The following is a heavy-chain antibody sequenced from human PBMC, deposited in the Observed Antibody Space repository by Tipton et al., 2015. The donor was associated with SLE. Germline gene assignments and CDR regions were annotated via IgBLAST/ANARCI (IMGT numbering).Heavy chain of an antibody. D-gene: IGHD5-18*01. V-gene: IGHV3-21*01. J-gene: IGHJ3*02. CDR3: ARVRSQRDAFDM. CDR2: ISSSSSYI. Sequence: SLRLSCAASGFTFSSYSMNWVRQAPGKGLEWVSSISSSSSYIYYADPVKGRFTISRDNAKNSLYLQMNSLRAGDTAVYFCARVRSQRDAFDMWGQGTMVTVSS. CDR1: GFTFSSYS.